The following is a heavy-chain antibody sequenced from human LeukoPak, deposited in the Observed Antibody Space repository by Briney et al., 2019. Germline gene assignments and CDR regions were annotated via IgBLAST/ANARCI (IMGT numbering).Heavy chain of an antibody. CDR3: ARLVRSGSYYFDY. Sequence: PSETLSLTCTVSGGSISSSSYYWGWIRQPPGKGLEWLGCIYDSGSTYYNPSLKSRVTISVDTSKNQFSLKLSSVTAADTAVYYCARLVRSGSYYFDYWGQGTLVTVSS. D-gene: IGHD1-26*01. CDR2: IYDSGST. CDR1: GGSISSSSYY. V-gene: IGHV4-39*01. J-gene: IGHJ4*02.